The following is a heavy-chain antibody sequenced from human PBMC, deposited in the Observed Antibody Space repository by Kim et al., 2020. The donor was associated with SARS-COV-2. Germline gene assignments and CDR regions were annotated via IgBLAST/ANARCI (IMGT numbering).Heavy chain of an antibody. CDR3: ARVRCSGGSCYSYFQH. Sequence: ASVKVSCKASGYTFTSYGISWVRQAPGQGLEWMGCISAYNSNTNYAQKLQGRVTMTTDTSTSTAYMELRSLRSDDTAVYYFARVRCSGGSCYSYFQHWGQGTLVTVSS. J-gene: IGHJ1*01. D-gene: IGHD2-15*01. V-gene: IGHV1-18*01. CDR1: GYTFTSYG. CDR2: ISAYNSNT.